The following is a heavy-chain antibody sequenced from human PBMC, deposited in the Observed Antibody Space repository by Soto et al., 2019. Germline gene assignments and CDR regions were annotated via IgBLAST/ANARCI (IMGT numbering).Heavy chain of an antibody. CDR2: ISYDGSNN. V-gene: IGHV3-30*18. CDR3: AKGPPLVGATTTPIDY. J-gene: IGHJ4*02. D-gene: IGHD1-26*01. CDR1: GFTFSSYG. Sequence: QVQLVESGGGVVQPGRSLRLSCAASGFTFSSYGMHWVRQAPGKGLEWVAVISYDGSNNYYADSVKGRFTISRDNSKNTLYLQMNSLRAEDTAVYYCAKGPPLVGATTTPIDYWGQGTLVTVSS.